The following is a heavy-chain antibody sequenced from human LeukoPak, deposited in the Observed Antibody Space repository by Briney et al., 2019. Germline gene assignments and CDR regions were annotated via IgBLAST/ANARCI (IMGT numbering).Heavy chain of an antibody. CDR2: ISGSGGST. V-gene: IGHV3-23*01. CDR1: GFTFSSYA. D-gene: IGHD3-22*01. J-gene: IGHJ4*02. CDR3: AKFAADPQYSSGYFHYFDY. Sequence: PGGSLRLSCAASGFTFSSYAMSWVRQAPGKGLEWVSTISGSGGSTYYADSVKGRFTISRDNSKNTLYLQMNSLRAEDTAVYYCAKFAADPQYSSGYFHYFDYWGQGTLVTVSS.